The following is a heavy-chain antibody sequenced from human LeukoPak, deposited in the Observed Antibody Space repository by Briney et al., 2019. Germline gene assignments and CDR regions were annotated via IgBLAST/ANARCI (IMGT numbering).Heavy chain of an antibody. V-gene: IGHV3-74*01. CDR1: GFTLSSYT. Sequence: GGSLRLSCAASGFTLSSYTMYWVRQAPGRGLVWVARFTGDGNSMTYADFVKGRFTVSRDNAKNSLYLQMNSLRAEDTAVYYCARDPTYYYDSSALPDWGQGTLVTVSS. CDR2: FTGDGNSM. CDR3: ARDPTYYYDSSALPD. J-gene: IGHJ4*02. D-gene: IGHD3-22*01.